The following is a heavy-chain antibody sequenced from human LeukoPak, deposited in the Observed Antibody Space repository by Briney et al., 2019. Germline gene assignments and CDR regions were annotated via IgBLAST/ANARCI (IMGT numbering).Heavy chain of an antibody. J-gene: IGHJ4*02. Sequence: PSETLSLTCTVSGGSISSSSYYWGWIRQPPGKGLEWIGSTYYSGSTYYNPSLKSRVTISVDTSKNQFSLKLSSVTAADTAVYYCARVRHYYDSSGYYYPDYWGQGTLVTVSS. CDR1: GGSISSSSYY. CDR3: ARVRHYYDSSGYYYPDY. CDR2: TYYSGST. V-gene: IGHV4-39*01. D-gene: IGHD3-22*01.